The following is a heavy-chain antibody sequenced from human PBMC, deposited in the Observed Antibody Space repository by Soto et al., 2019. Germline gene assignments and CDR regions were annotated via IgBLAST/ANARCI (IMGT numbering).Heavy chain of an antibody. V-gene: IGHV1-2*02. CDR1: GYTFTGYY. CDR3: ARDKEGDYGGVTYFDY. J-gene: IGHJ4*02. CDR2: INPNNGDT. Sequence: ASVKVSCKASGYTFTGYYMHWVRQAPGQGLEWMGWINPNNGDTNYARKFQGRVTMTRDTSINTAYMELNRLASDDTAVYYCARDKEGDYGGVTYFDYWGQGTLVTVSS. D-gene: IGHD4-17*01.